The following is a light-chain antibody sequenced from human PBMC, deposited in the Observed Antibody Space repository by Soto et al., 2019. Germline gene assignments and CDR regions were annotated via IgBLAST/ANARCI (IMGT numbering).Light chain of an antibody. CDR2: DAS. J-gene: IGKJ3*01. V-gene: IGKV3-20*01. CDR1: QSVSSSS. Sequence: EIVLTQSPGTLSLSPGDRATLSCRASQSVSSSSIAWYQQKPGQAPRLLIYDASSRATGIPDRFSGSGSGTDFTLTISRLEPEDFAVYYCQQYGSSLFTFGPGTKVDIK. CDR3: QQYGSSLFT.